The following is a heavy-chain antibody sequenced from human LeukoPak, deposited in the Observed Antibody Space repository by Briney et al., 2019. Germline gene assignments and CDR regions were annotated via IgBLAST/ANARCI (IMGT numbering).Heavy chain of an antibody. J-gene: IGHJ4*02. CDR3: VREWLF. CDR1: GFRFSSYW. CDR2: IKQDGTDK. Sequence: GASLRLSCAASGFRFSSYWMTWVRQAPGKGLEWVANIKQDGTDKYYVESVRGRFTISRDNVERSMYLQMNRLTAEDTAVYYCVREWLFWGQGTLVTVSS. V-gene: IGHV3-7*01. D-gene: IGHD3-22*01.